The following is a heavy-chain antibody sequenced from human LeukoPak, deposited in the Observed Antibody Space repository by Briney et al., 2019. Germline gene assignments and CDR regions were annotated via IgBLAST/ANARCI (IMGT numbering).Heavy chain of an antibody. CDR1: GDFIRSSAYY. Sequence: SETLSLTCAVSGDFIRSSAYYWGWIRQPPGKGLEWIASIYYGGRTYYNPSLKSRVTIFVDTAKSQFSLKLNSVTAADTAVYYCARDANWGFDAFDIWGQGTMVTVSS. V-gene: IGHV4-39*02. CDR2: IYYGGRT. CDR3: ARDANWGFDAFDI. D-gene: IGHD7-27*01. J-gene: IGHJ3*02.